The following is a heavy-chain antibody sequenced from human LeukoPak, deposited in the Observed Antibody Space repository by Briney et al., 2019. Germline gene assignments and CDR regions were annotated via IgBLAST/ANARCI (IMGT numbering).Heavy chain of an antibody. Sequence: TSQTLSLTCTVSGGSISSGDYYWSWICQPPGKGLEWIGYIYYSGSTYYNPSLKSRVTISVDTSKNQFSLKLSSVTAADTAVYYCARVSGPYGDYYVDYWGQGTLVTVSS. D-gene: IGHD4-17*01. J-gene: IGHJ4*02. CDR1: GGSISSGDYY. V-gene: IGHV4-30-4*01. CDR3: ARVSGPYGDYYVDY. CDR2: IYYSGST.